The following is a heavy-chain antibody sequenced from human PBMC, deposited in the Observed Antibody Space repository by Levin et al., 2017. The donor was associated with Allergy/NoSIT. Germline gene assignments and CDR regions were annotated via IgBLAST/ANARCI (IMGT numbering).Heavy chain of an antibody. V-gene: IGHV3-48*02. Sequence: LSLTCEASGFIFSKYNMNWVRQAPGTGPEWISFISTTSSDMSYTDSVKGRFTISRDNAKNSLYLQMNSLRDEDTAVYYCAVTIGVSPAWGQGTLVTVSS. D-gene: IGHD4-17*01. CDR2: ISTTSSDM. CDR3: AVTIGVSPA. J-gene: IGHJ5*02. CDR1: GFIFSKYN.